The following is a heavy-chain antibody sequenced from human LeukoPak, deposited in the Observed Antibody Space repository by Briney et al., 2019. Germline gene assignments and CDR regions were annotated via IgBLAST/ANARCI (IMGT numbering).Heavy chain of an antibody. CDR3: ASPHTMVRGVIITLENAFDI. D-gene: IGHD3-10*01. CDR1: GYTFTGYY. V-gene: IGHV1-2*02. Sequence: GASVKVSCKASGYTFTGYYMHWVRQAPGQGLEWMGWINPNSGGTNYAQKFQGRVTMTRDTSISTAYMELSRVRSDDTAVYYCASPHTMVRGVIITLENAFDIWGQGTMVTVSS. J-gene: IGHJ3*02. CDR2: INPNSGGT.